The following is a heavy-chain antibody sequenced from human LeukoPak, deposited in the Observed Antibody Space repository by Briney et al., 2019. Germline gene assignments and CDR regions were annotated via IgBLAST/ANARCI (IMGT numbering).Heavy chain of an antibody. J-gene: IGHJ4*02. Sequence: GGSLRLSCAASGFTFSTHAMHWVRQAPEKGLEYVAAISYNGGSTYYADSVKGRFTISRDNSENTLYLQMGSLRAEDMAVYYCTRRAAADTFYSDYWGQGVLVTVSS. D-gene: IGHD6-13*01. CDR3: TRRAAADTFYSDY. CDR1: GFTFSTHA. CDR2: ISYNGGST. V-gene: IGHV3-64*02.